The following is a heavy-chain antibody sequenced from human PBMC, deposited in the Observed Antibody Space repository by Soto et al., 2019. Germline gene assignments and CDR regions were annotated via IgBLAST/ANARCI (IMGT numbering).Heavy chain of an antibody. Sequence: SETLSLTCAVYGGSFSGYYWTWIRQPPGTGLEWIGEINHSGSTNYNPSLKSRVTISVDTSKNQFSLKLSSVTAADTAVYYCARRSSGTRFDPWGQGTLVTVSS. D-gene: IGHD3-10*01. CDR3: ARRSSGTRFDP. J-gene: IGHJ5*02. CDR2: INHSGST. CDR1: GGSFSGYY. V-gene: IGHV4-34*01.